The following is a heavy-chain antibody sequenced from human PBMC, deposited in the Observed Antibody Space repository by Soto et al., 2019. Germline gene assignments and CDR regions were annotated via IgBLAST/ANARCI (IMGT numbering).Heavy chain of an antibody. CDR3: ARDETYDFWSGYSPIYGMDV. J-gene: IGHJ6*02. Sequence: ASVKVACKASGYTFTSYGISWVRQAPGQGLEWMGWISAYNGNTNYAQKLQGRVTMTTDTSTSTAYMELRSLRSDDTAVYYCARDETYDFWSGYSPIYGMDVWGQGTTVTVPS. CDR2: ISAYNGNT. D-gene: IGHD3-3*01. V-gene: IGHV1-18*01. CDR1: GYTFTSYG.